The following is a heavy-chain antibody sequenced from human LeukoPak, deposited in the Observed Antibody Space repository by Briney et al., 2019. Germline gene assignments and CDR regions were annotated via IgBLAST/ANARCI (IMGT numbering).Heavy chain of an antibody. V-gene: IGHV1-24*01. CDR3: ATDAVVANYYGGGY. Sequence: GASVKVSCKVSGYTLTELSMHWVRQAPGKGLEWTGGFDPEDGETIYAQKFQGRVTMTEDTSTDTAYTELSSLRSEDTAVYYCATDAVVANYYGGGYWGQGTLVTVSS. J-gene: IGHJ4*02. D-gene: IGHD3-22*01. CDR2: FDPEDGET. CDR1: GYTLTELS.